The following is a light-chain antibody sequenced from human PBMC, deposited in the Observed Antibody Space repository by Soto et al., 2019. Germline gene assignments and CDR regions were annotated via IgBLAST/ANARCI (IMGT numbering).Light chain of an antibody. V-gene: IGLV1-40*01. CDR3: QSYDSSLSGVV. CDR1: SSNIGEGYD. Sequence: QSVLTQPPSVSGAPGQTVTISCTGSSSNIGEGYDVHWYQHLPGTAPKLLIYGNSNRPSGVPDRFSGSKSGTSASLAITGLQAEDEADYYCQSYDSSLSGVVFGGGTKVTVL. J-gene: IGLJ2*01. CDR2: GNS.